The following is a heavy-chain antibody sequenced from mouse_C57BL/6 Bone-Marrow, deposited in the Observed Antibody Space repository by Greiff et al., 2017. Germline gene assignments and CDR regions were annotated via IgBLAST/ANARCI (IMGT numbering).Heavy chain of an antibody. D-gene: IGHD2-4*01. V-gene: IGHV1-64*01. Sequence: VQLKQPGAELVKPGASVTLSCKASGYTFTSYWMHWVKQRPVQGLEWIGMIHPDTGSTNYNEKFKSKAILTADKSSSTAYMQLSSLTSEDSAVYSYDYDDEEDDYFDYWGQGTTLTVSS. CDR2: IHPDTGST. CDR3: DYDDEEDDYFDY. CDR1: GYTFTSYW. J-gene: IGHJ2*01.